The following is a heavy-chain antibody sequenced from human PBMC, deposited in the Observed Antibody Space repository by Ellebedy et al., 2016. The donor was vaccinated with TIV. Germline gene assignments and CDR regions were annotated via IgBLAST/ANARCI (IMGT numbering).Heavy chain of an antibody. CDR3: AREFDATGPDFDY. V-gene: IGHV3-33*08. CDR1: GFTFSTYA. Sequence: GESLKISCAASGFTFSTYAMHWVRQAPGKGLEWVALIWYDGSHLYYADSVRGRFAISRDNSRDTLYLQMNSLRAEDTAMYYCAREFDATGPDFDYWGQGTLVTVSS. J-gene: IGHJ4*02. CDR2: IWYDGSHL. D-gene: IGHD1-1*01.